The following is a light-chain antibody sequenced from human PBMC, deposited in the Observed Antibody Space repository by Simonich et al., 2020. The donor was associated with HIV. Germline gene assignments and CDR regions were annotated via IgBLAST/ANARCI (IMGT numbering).Light chain of an antibody. CDR2: STN. J-gene: IGLJ3*02. CDR3: VLYMGSAWV. CDR1: SGSGSTPYY. V-gene: IGLV8-61*01. Sequence: QTVVTQEPSFSVSPGGTVTLTCGLNSGSGSTPYYPSWYQQTPGQAPRALSYSTNTRSSGVPDRFAGSILGNKAALTITGAQADDESDYYCVLYMGSAWVFGGGTKLTVL.